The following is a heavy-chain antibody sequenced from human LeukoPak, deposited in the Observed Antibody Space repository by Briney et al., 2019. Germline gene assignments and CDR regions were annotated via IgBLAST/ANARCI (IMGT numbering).Heavy chain of an antibody. CDR1: GFTFSSYS. D-gene: IGHD3-10*01. CDR3: AREPNLWFGELLT. J-gene: IGHJ5*02. V-gene: IGHV3-21*01. Sequence: GGSLRLSCAASGFTFSSYSMNWVRQAPGKGLEWVSSISSSSSYIYYADSVKGRFTMSRDNAKNSLYLQMNSLRAEDTAVYYCAREPNLWFGELLTWGQGTLVTVSS. CDR2: ISSSSSYI.